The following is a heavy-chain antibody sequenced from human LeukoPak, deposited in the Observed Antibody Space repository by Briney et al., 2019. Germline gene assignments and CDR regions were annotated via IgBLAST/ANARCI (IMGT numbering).Heavy chain of an antibody. J-gene: IGHJ5*02. V-gene: IGHV4-59*08. CDR3: ARKHVYLDP. D-gene: IGHD3-10*01. CDR1: GGSISSYY. Sequence: PSETLSLTCTVSGGSISSYYWSWIRQPPGKGLEWIGYIYYSGSTNYNPSLKSRVTISVDTSKNQFSLKLSSVTAADTAVYYCARKHVYLDPWGQGALVTVSS. CDR2: IYYSGST.